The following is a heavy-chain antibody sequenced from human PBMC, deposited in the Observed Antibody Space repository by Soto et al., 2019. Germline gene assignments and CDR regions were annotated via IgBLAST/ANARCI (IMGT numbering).Heavy chain of an antibody. CDR3: ARDRLIVATDYYYGMDV. Sequence: PGGSLRLSCAASGFTFSSYAMHWVRQAPGKGLEWVAVISYDGSNKYYADSVKGRFTISRDNSKNTLYLQMNSLRAEDTAVYYCARDRLIVATDYYYGMDVWGQGTTVTVS. J-gene: IGHJ6*02. CDR1: GFTFSSYA. V-gene: IGHV3-30-3*01. D-gene: IGHD5-12*01. CDR2: ISYDGSNK.